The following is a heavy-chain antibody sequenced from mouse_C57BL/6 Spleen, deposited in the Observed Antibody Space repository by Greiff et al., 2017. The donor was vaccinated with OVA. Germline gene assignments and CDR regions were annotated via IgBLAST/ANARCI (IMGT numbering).Heavy chain of an antibody. Sequence: QVQLKQPGAELVKPGASVKLSCKASGYTFTSYWMHWVKQRPGRGLEWIGRIDPNSGGTKYNEKFKSKATLTVDKPSSTAYMQLSSLTSEDSAVYYCARGSIYDGYPFAYWGQGTLVTVSA. J-gene: IGHJ3*01. V-gene: IGHV1-72*01. CDR3: ARGSIYDGYPFAY. CDR1: GYTFTSYW. CDR2: IDPNSGGT. D-gene: IGHD2-3*01.